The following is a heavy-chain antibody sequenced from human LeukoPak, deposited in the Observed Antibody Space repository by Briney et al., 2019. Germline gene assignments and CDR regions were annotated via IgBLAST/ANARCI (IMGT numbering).Heavy chain of an antibody. J-gene: IGHJ6*03. CDR2: IGYRGGSI. Sequence: GGSLRLSCTTSGFNFRAYWMGWVRQAPGKGLEWVSIIGYRGGSIYYAHSVQGRFTISRDNSKNTLSLQMDGLRPEDTAVYYCAKSWGYTRPYYNYMDVWGKGTTVTVSS. CDR1: GFNFRAYW. D-gene: IGHD3-16*02. V-gene: IGHV3-23*01. CDR3: AKSWGYTRPYYNYMDV.